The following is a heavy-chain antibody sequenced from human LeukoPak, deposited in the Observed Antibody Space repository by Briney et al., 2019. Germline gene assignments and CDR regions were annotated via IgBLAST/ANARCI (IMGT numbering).Heavy chain of an antibody. J-gene: IGHJ4*02. Sequence: PGGSLRLSCAASGFTVSSNYMSWVRQAPGKGLEWVANIKQDGSEKYYVDSVKGRFTISRDNAKNSLYLQMNSLRAEDTAVYYCARDWIQLWSFDYWGQGTLVTVSS. CDR3: ARDWIQLWSFDY. CDR1: GFTVSSNY. CDR2: IKQDGSEK. D-gene: IGHD5-18*01. V-gene: IGHV3-7*01.